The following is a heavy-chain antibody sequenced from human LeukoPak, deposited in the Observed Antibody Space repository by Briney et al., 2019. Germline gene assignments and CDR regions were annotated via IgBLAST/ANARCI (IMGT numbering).Heavy chain of an antibody. D-gene: IGHD4-11*01. CDR1: GFSFSNYW. CDR2: IKHDGTEK. CDR3: ARDSGDRTVDY. V-gene: IGHV3-7*01. Sequence: PGGSLRLSCAASGFSFSNYWMSWVRQAPGKGLEWVANIKHDGTEKHYVDSVEGRFTVSRDNAKNSEYLQMNSLRVDDTAVYYCARDSGDRTVDYWGQGTLVTVSS. J-gene: IGHJ4*02.